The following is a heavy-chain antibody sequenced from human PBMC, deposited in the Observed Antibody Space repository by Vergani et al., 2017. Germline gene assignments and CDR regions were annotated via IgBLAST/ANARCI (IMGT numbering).Heavy chain of an antibody. CDR3: ARGRPATVLRAKRFDY. J-gene: IGHJ4*02. V-gene: IGHV4-59*12. Sequence: QVQLQESGPGLVKPSETLSLTCTVSGGSISSYYWSWIRQPPGKGLEWIGEINHSGSTNYNPSLKSRVTISVDTSKNQFSLKLSSVTAADTAVYYCARGRPATVLRAKRFDYWGQGTLVTVSS. CDR2: INHSGST. CDR1: GGSISSYY. D-gene: IGHD3-9*01.